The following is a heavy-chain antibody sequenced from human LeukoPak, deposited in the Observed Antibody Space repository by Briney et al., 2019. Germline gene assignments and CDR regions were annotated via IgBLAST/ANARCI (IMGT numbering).Heavy chain of an antibody. CDR1: GGSISSYY. V-gene: IGHV4-4*07. J-gene: IGHJ3*01. D-gene: IGHD3-22*01. CDR2: IYSSGST. Sequence: SETLSLTCTVSGGSISSYYWNWIRLPAGEGLEWIGRIYSSGSTNYKPSLKSRVFMSVDTSRNQFSLKLSSVTAADTAVYYCARAGTVVVSSFDSWGPGTMVTVSS. CDR3: ARAGTVVVSSFDS.